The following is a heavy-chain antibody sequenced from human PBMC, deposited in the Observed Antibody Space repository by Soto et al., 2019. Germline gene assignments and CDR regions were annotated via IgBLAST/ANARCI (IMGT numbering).Heavy chain of an antibody. J-gene: IGHJ4*02. CDR3: ARDRGGYALDY. V-gene: IGHV1-18*01. CDR1: GYTFTSYG. Sequence: QVQRVQSGAEVKKPGASVKVSCKASGYTFTSYGISWVRQAPGQGLEWMGWISANNGNTNYVQKLQGRATMTTDTTPSTAYMELRRLRSDDTAVYYCARDRGGYALDYWGQGTLVTVSS. CDR2: ISANNGNT. D-gene: IGHD5-12*01.